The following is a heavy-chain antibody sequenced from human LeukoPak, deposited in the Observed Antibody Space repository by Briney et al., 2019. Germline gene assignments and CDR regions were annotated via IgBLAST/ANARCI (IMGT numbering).Heavy chain of an antibody. CDR2: IYSDNT. D-gene: IGHD4/OR15-4a*01. CDR3: ARRAGAYSHPYDY. Sequence: GGTLRLSCAASGFTFRNYGMSWVRQAPGKGLEWVSFIYSDNTHYSDSVKGRFTISRDNSKNTLYLQMNSLRAEDTAVYYCARRAGAYSHPYDYWGQGTLVTVSS. CDR1: GFTFRNYG. V-gene: IGHV3-53*01. J-gene: IGHJ4*02.